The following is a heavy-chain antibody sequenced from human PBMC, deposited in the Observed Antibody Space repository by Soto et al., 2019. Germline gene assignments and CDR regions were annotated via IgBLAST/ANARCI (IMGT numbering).Heavy chain of an antibody. CDR3: ASETEWVTTSGYIDY. D-gene: IGHD4-17*01. CDR1: GGSFSGYY. CDR2: INHSGST. J-gene: IGHJ4*02. V-gene: IGHV4-34*01. Sequence: PSETLSLTCAVYGGSFSGYYWSWIRQPPGKGLEWIGEINHSGSTNYNPSLKSRVTISVDTSKNQFSLKLSSVTAADTAVYYCASETEWVTTSGYIDYWGQGTLVTVSS.